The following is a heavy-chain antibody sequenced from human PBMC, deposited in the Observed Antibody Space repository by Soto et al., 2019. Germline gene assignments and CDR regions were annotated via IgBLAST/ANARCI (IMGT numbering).Heavy chain of an antibody. V-gene: IGHV4-38-2*01. CDR2: IYRGGIT. D-gene: IGHD1-1*01. CDR3: AIGNPDWFDP. CDR1: GYSISSGLY. J-gene: IGHJ5*02. Sequence: SETLSLTCAVSGYSISSGLYWGWIRQPPGKGLEWIGTIYRGGITYYNPSLKSRVTISIDTSKDHFSLRLSSVTATDTAVYFCAIGNPDWFDPWGQGTLVTVSS.